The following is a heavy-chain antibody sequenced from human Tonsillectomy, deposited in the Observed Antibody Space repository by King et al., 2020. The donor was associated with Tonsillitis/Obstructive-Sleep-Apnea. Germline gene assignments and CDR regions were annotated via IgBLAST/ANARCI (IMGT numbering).Heavy chain of an antibody. V-gene: IGHV3-7*04. CDR1: GFTFSDYW. D-gene: IGHD6-19*01. J-gene: IGHJ4*02. CDR2: IKQDGSEK. CDR3: VRGRSAGYGGD. Sequence: VQLVESGGGLVQPGGSLRLSCTASGFTFSDYWMNWVRQAPGKGLEWVANIKQDGSEKYHVDSVKGRFTISRDNAKNSLYLQMNSLRVEDSAVYYCVRGRSAGYGGDWGQGTLVTVSS.